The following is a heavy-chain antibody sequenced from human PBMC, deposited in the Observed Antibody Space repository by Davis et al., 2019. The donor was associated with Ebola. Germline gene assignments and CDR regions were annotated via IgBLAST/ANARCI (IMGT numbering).Heavy chain of an antibody. CDR3: ARVASYSSGWQPSNY. Sequence: LSLTCAASGFTFSSYAMSWVRQAPGKGLEWVSAISGSGGSTYYADSVKGRFTISRDNSKNTLYLQMNSLRAEDTAVYYCARVASYSSGWQPSNYWGQGTLVTVSS. CDR1: GFTFSSYA. CDR2: ISGSGGST. V-gene: IGHV3-23*01. J-gene: IGHJ4*02. D-gene: IGHD6-19*01.